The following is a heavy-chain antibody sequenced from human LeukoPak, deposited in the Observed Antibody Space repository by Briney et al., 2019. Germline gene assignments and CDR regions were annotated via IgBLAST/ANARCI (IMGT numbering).Heavy chain of an antibody. Sequence: GGSLRLSCTASGFNFGDHAMSWVRQAPGKGLEWVGFIRSKAYGGTTEYAASVKGRFIISRDDSKSIAYLQMNSLKTEDTAVYYCTRGPIQVWLYYGMDVWGQGTTVIVSS. J-gene: IGHJ6*02. V-gene: IGHV3-49*04. CDR3: TRGPIQVWLYYGMDV. CDR2: IRSKAYGGTT. CDR1: GFNFGDHA. D-gene: IGHD5-18*01.